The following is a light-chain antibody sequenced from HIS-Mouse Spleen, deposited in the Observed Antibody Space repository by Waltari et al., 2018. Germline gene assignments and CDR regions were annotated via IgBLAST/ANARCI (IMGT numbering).Light chain of an antibody. CDR1: QSVSSY. CDR3: QQRSNWPLT. Sequence: DIVLTQSPATLSSSPGERATLSCRASQSVSSYLAWYHQKPGQAPRLLIYDASNRATGIPARFSGSGSGTDFTLTISSLEPEDFAVYYCQQRSNWPLTFGGGTKVEIK. V-gene: IGKV3-11*01. CDR2: DAS. J-gene: IGKJ4*01.